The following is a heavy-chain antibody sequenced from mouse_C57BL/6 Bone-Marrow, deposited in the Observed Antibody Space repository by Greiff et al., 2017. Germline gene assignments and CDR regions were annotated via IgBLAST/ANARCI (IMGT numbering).Heavy chain of an antibody. CDR1: GYTFTSYW. V-gene: IGHV1-55*01. CDR2: IYPGNGST. Sequence: QVQLQQPGAELVKPGASVKMSCKASGYTFTSYWITWVKQRPGQGLEWIGDIYPGNGSTNYNEKFKSKATLTVDTSSSTAYMQLSNLSADDSAVCNCARDYAMDYWGQGTSVTVSS. CDR3: ARDYAMDY. J-gene: IGHJ4*01.